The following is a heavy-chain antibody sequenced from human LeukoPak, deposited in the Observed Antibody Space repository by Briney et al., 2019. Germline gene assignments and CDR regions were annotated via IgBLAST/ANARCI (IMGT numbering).Heavy chain of an antibody. CDR1: GYTFTSYY. CDR3: AKRYCSSTSCLYYYYMDV. CDR2: INPSGGST. J-gene: IGHJ6*03. V-gene: IGHV1-46*01. D-gene: IGHD2-2*01. Sequence: ASVKVSCKASGYTFTSYYMHWVRRAPGQGLEWMGIINPSGGSTSYAQKFQGRVTMTRDTSTSTVYMELSSLRAEDTAVYYCAKRYCSSTSCLYYYYMDVWGKGTTVTVSS.